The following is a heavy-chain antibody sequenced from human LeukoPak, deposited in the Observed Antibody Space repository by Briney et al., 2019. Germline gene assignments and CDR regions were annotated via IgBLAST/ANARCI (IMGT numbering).Heavy chain of an antibody. D-gene: IGHD2-2*01. J-gene: IGHJ4*02. CDR3: ARDSRYCGSTSCYFSEPTYYFDF. CDR2: ISYDGSNK. CDR1: GFTFSSYA. Sequence: GGSLRLSCTASGFTFSSYAMHWVRQAPGKGLEWVAVISYDGSNKYYADSVKGRFTISRDNSKNTLYLQMNSLRAEDTAVYYCARDSRYCGSTSCYFSEPTYYFDFWGQGTLVTVS. V-gene: IGHV3-30-3*01.